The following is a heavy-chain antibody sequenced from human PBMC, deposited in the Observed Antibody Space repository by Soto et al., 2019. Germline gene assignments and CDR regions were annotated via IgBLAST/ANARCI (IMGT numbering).Heavy chain of an antibody. CDR2: INPTSGGT. V-gene: IGHV1-2*02. CDR3: ARGIAALRLSWFGP. Sequence: QAQLVQSGAEVKKPGASVKVSCMASGSTFRGNYLHWVRQAPGQGREWMGWINPTSGGTGYAQKFQGRVTMTTDTSTSTAYMELSSLRSADTAVYYCARGIAALRLSWFGPWGQGTLVTVSS. CDR1: GSTFRGNY. J-gene: IGHJ5*02. D-gene: IGHD6-13*01.